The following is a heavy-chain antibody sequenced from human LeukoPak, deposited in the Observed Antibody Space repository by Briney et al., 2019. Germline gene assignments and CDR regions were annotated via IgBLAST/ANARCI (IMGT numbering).Heavy chain of an antibody. D-gene: IGHD3-22*01. CDR3: ARDERYDSSGYPFDN. CDR1: GYTFTSYY. Sequence: ASVKVSCKASGYTFTSYYMHWVRQAPGQGLEWMGGITPIFGTTNYAQKFQGRVTITADESTSTAYMELSRLRSDDTAVYYCARDERYDSSGYPFDNWGQGTLVTVSS. J-gene: IGHJ4*02. V-gene: IGHV1-69*13. CDR2: ITPIFGTT.